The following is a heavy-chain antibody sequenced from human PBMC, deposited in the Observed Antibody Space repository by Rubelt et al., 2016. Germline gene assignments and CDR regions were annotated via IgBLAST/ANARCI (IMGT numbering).Heavy chain of an antibody. V-gene: IGHV3-7*04. Sequence: EVQLVESGGGLVQPGGSLRLSCAASGFTFSSYWMSWVRQAPGKGLEWVANIKQDGSEKYYVDSVKGRFTISRDNAKNSLYLQMNSLRAEDTAVYYGARDPALYPAAIQGAFDVWGQGTMVTVSS. CDR1: GFTFSSYW. CDR3: ARDPALYPAAIQGAFDV. CDR2: IKQDGSEK. D-gene: IGHD2-2*02. J-gene: IGHJ3*01.